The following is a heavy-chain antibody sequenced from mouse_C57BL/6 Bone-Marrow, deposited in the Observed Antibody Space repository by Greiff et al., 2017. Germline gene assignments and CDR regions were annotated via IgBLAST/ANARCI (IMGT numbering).Heavy chain of an antibody. CDR2: ISYDGSN. J-gene: IGHJ3*01. Sequence: EVKLVESGPGLVKPSQSLSLTCSVTGYSITSGYYWNWIRQFPGNKLEWMGYISYDGSNNYNPSLKNRISITRDTSKNQFFLKLNSVTTEDTATYYCARDPYYYGSSYTWFAYWGQGTLVTVSA. CDR3: ARDPYYYGSSYTWFAY. D-gene: IGHD1-1*01. CDR1: GYSITSGYY. V-gene: IGHV3-6*01.